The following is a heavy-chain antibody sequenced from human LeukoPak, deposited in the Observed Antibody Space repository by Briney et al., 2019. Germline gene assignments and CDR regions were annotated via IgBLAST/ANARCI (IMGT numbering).Heavy chain of an antibody. D-gene: IGHD5-24*01. CDR3: ARDGGPRPRRDGYNYFLDY. Sequence: GGSLRLSCAASGFTFSSYAMHWVRQAPGKGLEWVAVISYDGSNKYYADSVKGRFTISRDNSKNTLYLQMNSLRAEDTAVYYCARDGGPRPRRDGYNYFLDYWGQGTLVTVSS. CDR1: GFTFSSYA. V-gene: IGHV3-30-3*01. J-gene: IGHJ4*02. CDR2: ISYDGSNK.